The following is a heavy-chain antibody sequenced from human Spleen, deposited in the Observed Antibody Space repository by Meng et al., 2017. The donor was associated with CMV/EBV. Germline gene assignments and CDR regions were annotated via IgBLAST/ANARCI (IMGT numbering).Heavy chain of an antibody. CDR3: AREAGLGGYYKFDYFDY. CDR2: INPNSGGT. V-gene: IGHV1-2*02. Sequence: ASVKVSCKASGYTFTGYCMHWVRQAPGQGLEWMGWINPNSGGTNYAQKFQGRVTMTRDTSISTAYMELSRLRSDDTAVYYCAREAGLGGYYKFDYFDYWGQGTLVTVSS. D-gene: IGHD3-3*01. CDR1: GYTFTGYC. J-gene: IGHJ4*02.